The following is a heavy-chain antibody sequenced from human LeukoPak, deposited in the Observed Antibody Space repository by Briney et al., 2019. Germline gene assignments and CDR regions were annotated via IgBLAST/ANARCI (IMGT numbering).Heavy chain of an antibody. CDR2: ISNGGGST. Sequence: GGSLRLSCAASGFTFTNYAMTWVRQAPGKGLEWVSNISNGGGSTYYADSGEGRFTISRDNSKNTLYLQMNSLRAEDTAVYYCAITYYFDSSGSYYFSYWGQGTLVTVSS. CDR1: GFTFTNYA. J-gene: IGHJ4*02. D-gene: IGHD3-22*01. CDR3: AITYYFDSSGSYYFSY. V-gene: IGHV3-23*01.